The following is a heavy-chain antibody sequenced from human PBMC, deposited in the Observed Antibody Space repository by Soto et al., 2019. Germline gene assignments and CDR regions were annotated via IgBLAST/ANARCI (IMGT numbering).Heavy chain of an antibody. V-gene: IGHV4-61*01. CDR2: VYSSGGT. J-gene: IGHJ4*02. D-gene: IGHD5-12*01. CDR1: GGSVSSGSYY. Sequence: SETLSLTCSVSGGSVSSGSYYWSWIRQPPGKGLEWVGYVYSSGGTSYNPSLKSRVTISLDTSKNQFSLKLSSVTAADTAVYYCARDGDGYNHWGQGTLVTVSS. CDR3: ARDGDGYNH.